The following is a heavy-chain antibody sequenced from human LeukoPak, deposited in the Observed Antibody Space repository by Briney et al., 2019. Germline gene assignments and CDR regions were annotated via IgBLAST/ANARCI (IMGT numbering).Heavy chain of an antibody. Sequence: GGSLRLSCTASGFTFRNYNMNWVRQAPGKGLEWVSSISSSSYIYYADSVKGRFTISRDNAKNSLYLQMNSLRAEDTAVYYCAREYSSGWFDYWGQGTLVTVSS. CDR2: ISSSSYI. D-gene: IGHD6-19*01. J-gene: IGHJ4*02. V-gene: IGHV3-21*01. CDR3: AREYSSGWFDY. CDR1: GFTFRNYN.